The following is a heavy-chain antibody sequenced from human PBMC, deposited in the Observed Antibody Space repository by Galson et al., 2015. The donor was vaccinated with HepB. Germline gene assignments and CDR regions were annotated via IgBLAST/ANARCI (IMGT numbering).Heavy chain of an antibody. CDR1: GYTFTSYG. V-gene: IGHV1-18*01. CDR2: ISGYNGDT. Sequence: SVKVSCKASGYTFTSYGVTWVRQAPGQGLERVGWISGYNGDTNYAQKLQGRITMTINTSTSTAHMELRSLRSDDTAVYYCARDPMKGLDYWGQGTLVTVSS. CDR3: ARDPMKGLDY. J-gene: IGHJ4*02.